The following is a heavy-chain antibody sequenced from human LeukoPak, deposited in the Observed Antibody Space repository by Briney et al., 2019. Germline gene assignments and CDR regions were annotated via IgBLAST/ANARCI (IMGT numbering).Heavy chain of an antibody. CDR1: GFTFSNYW. D-gene: IGHD6-13*01. J-gene: IGHJ4*02. CDR3: AKENIAGIDY. Sequence: GGSLRLSCAASGFTFSNYWMSWVRQAPGKGLEWVANIKQDGSENYYVDSVKGRFTVSRDDAKNSLYLQMNSLRAEDTAVYYCAKENIAGIDYWGQGTLVTVSS. V-gene: IGHV3-7*01. CDR2: IKQDGSEN.